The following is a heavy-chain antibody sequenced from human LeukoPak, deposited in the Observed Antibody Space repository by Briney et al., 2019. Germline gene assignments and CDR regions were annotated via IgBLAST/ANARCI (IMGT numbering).Heavy chain of an antibody. CDR3: AREWELLGNYYFDY. CDR1: GYTFTGYY. Sequence: GASVKVSCKASGYTFTGYYMHWVRQAPGQGLEWMGWINPNSGGTNYAQKFQGWVTMTRDTSISTAYMELSRLRSDDTAVYYCAREWELLGNYYFDYWGQGTLVTVSS. CDR2: INPNSGGT. V-gene: IGHV1-2*04. D-gene: IGHD1-26*01. J-gene: IGHJ4*02.